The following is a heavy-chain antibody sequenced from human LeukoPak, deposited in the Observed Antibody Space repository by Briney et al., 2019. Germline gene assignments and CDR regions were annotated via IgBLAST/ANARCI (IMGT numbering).Heavy chain of an antibody. CDR1: GFTFSSYT. Sequence: GGSLRLSCAASGFTFSSYTINWVRQAPGKGLEWVSLIWPGGSPTYYAESVKGRFTISRDNSKNIVYLQMYSLGAEDTAIYYCAKDQRPDSGYDIDSWGQGTLVTVSS. CDR2: IWPGGSPT. V-gene: IGHV3-23*01. D-gene: IGHD5-12*01. J-gene: IGHJ4*02. CDR3: AKDQRPDSGYDIDS.